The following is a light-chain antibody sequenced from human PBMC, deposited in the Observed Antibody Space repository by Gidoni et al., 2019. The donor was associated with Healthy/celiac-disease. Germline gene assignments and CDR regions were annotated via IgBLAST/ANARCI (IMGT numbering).Light chain of an antibody. J-gene: IGKJ1*01. Sequence: IVITPSPASLSVSLGESATINCKSSQSVLYSSNNKNCLAWYQQKPGQPPKLLIYGASTREAGVPERFSGSGSGTDFTLTISSLQAEDVAVYYCQQYNSIPRTFGQGTKVEIK. CDR3: QQYNSIPRT. CDR1: QSVLYSSNNKNC. V-gene: IGKV4-1*01. CDR2: GAS.